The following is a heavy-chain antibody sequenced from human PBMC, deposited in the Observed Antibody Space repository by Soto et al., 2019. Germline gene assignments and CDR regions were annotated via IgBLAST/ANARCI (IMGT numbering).Heavy chain of an antibody. CDR3: ATDRTYYDFWSGYFLFDN. CDR2: ITTHNDKT. V-gene: IGHV1-18*04. CDR1: GDTFSTYG. J-gene: IGHJ4*02. Sequence: WASVKVSCKASGDTFSTYGMSWVRQAPGHGLEWMGWITTHNDKTHYAEKFQGRITMTTDTSTSTTYMELRSLRSDDTAVYYCATDRTYYDFWSGYFLFDNWGQGTLVTVSS. D-gene: IGHD3-3*01.